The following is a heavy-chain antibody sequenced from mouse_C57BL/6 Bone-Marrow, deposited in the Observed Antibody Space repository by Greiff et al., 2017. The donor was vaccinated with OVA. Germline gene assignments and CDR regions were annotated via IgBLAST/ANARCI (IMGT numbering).Heavy chain of an antibody. J-gene: IGHJ3*01. V-gene: IGHV5-4*03. Sequence: EVKLVESGGGLVKPGGSLKLSCAASGFTFSSYAMSWVRQTPEKRLEWVATISDGGSYTYYPDNVKGRFTISRDNAKNNLYLQMSHLKSEDTAMDYCARYYGGFAYWGQGTLVTVSA. CDR1: GFTFSSYA. CDR2: ISDGGSYT. D-gene: IGHD1-2*01. CDR3: ARYYGGFAY.